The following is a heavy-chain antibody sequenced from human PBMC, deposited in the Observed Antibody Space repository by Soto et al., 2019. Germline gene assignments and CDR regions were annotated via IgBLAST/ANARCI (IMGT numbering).Heavy chain of an antibody. CDR3: ARGFTGSAGRLDP. V-gene: IGHV5-51*01. D-gene: IGHD6-25*01. J-gene: IGHJ5*02. Sequence: PXEFVKMSFKGAGDKCPTYWIALVRQTPERGLEGMGFIYPCDSETIYSPSFQGRVTMSADKSLSTAYLQWGSLRTSDTAIYYCARGFTGSAGRLDPWGQGTLVTVSS. CDR1: GDKCPTYW. CDR2: IYPCDSET.